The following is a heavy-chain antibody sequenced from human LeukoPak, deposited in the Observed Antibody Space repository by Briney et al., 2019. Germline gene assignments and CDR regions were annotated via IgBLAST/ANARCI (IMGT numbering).Heavy chain of an antibody. CDR1: GFTFSRYG. CDR3: AKVGTVYFPLDF. D-gene: IGHD2/OR15-2a*01. J-gene: IGHJ4*02. CDR2: ISGRSGTT. V-gene: IGHV3-23*01. Sequence: GGSLRLSCAASGFTFSRYGMSWVRQAPGKGLEWVSAISGRSGTTYYADSVKGRFTISRDNSKNTLYLQMNSLRAGDTAVYYCAKVGTVYFPLDFWGQGTLVTVSS.